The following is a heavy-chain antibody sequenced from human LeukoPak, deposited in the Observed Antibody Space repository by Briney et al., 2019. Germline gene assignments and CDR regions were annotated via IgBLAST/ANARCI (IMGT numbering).Heavy chain of an antibody. D-gene: IGHD5-18*01. CDR2: IYPGDSDT. CDR1: GYSFTSYW. Sequence: GESLKISCKGSGYSFTSYWIGWVRQMPGKGLEWMGIIYPGDSDTRYSPSFQGQVTISADKSISTAYLQWSSLKASDTATYYCARDRYSYGFSQDCFDYWGQGTLVTVSS. J-gene: IGHJ4*02. V-gene: IGHV5-51*01. CDR3: ARDRYSYGFSQDCFDY.